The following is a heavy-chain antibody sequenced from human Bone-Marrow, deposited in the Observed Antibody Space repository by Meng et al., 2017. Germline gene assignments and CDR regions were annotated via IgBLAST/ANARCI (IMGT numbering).Heavy chain of an antibody. V-gene: IGHV3-23*01. D-gene: IGHD3-10*01. CDR1: GFSFSSYA. CDR2: LSGGGFTT. J-gene: IGHJ4*02. CDR3: AKYSYGLGDYFDY. Sequence: GESLKISCAASGFSFSSYAMSWVRHAPGKGLEWVSALSGGGFTTYYADSVKGRFTISRHNSKNTLYLQMNSLRAEDTALYCCAKYSYGLGDYFDYWGRGALVTVSS.